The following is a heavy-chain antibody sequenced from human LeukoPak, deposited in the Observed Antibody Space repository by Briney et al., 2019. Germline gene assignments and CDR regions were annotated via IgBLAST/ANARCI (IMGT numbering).Heavy chain of an antibody. CDR3: AAIAVAGRYYFDY. D-gene: IGHD6-19*01. J-gene: IGHJ4*02. CDR2: ISSSGSTI. Sequence: PGEPLRLSCAASGFTFSDYYMSWIRQAPGKGLEWVSYISSSGSTIYYADSVKGRFTISRDNAKNSLYLQMNSLRAEDTAVYYCAAIAVAGRYYFDYWGQGTLVTVSS. CDR1: GFTFSDYY. V-gene: IGHV3-11*01.